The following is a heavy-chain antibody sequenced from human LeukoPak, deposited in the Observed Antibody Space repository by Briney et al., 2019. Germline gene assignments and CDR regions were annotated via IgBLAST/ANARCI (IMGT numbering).Heavy chain of an antibody. D-gene: IGHD3-10*01. CDR3: ARRATYYYGAGSSTTFDP. Sequence: AVKVSRQASRGTFSSYAISGVRQAPAQGLAWMGGIIPIFVTATYAQMFQGRVTITTDESTSTAYMELSSVRSEDTAVYYCARRATYYYGAGSSTTFDPWGQGTLVTVSS. CDR1: RGTFSSYA. CDR2: IIPIFVTA. J-gene: IGHJ5*02. V-gene: IGHV1-69*05.